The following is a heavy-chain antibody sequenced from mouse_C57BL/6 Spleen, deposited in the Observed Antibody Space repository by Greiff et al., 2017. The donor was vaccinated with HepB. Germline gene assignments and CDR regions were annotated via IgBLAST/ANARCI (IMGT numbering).Heavy chain of an antibody. Sequence: EVQLQQSGAELVRPGASVKLSCTASGFNIKDDYMHWVKQRPEQGLEWIGWIDPENGDTEYASKFQGKATITADTSSNTAYLQLSSLTSEDTAVYYCTTGGNYRGAWFAYWGQGTLVTVSA. J-gene: IGHJ3*01. CDR1: GFNIKDDY. D-gene: IGHD2-1*01. CDR2: IDPENGDT. V-gene: IGHV14-4*01. CDR3: TTGGNYRGAWFAY.